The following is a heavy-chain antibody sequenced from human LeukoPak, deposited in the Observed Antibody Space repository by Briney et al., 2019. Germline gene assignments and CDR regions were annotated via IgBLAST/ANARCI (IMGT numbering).Heavy chain of an antibody. CDR3: ARDLRWLQPD. CDR1: GGSFSGYY. CDR2: INHSGST. D-gene: IGHD5-24*01. J-gene: IGHJ4*02. V-gene: IGHV4-34*01. Sequence: SETLSLTCAVYGGSFSGYYWSWIRQPPGKGLEWIGEINHSGSTNYNPSLKSRVTISVDRSKNQFSLKLSSVTAADTAVYYCARDLRWLQPDWGQGTLVTVSS.